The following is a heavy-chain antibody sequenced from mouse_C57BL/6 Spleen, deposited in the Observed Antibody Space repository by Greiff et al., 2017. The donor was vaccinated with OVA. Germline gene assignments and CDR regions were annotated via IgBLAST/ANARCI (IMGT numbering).Heavy chain of an antibody. Sequence: VQLQQSGAELVKPGASVKLSCKASGYTFTEYTIHWVKQRSGQGLEWIGEIYPRSGNTYYNEKFKGKATLTADKSSSTAYMELRSLTSEDSAVYFCARQGGTEYFDVWGTGTTVTVSS. CDR2: IYPRSGNT. CDR3: ARQGGTEYFDV. D-gene: IGHD4-1*01. CDR1: GYTFTEYT. V-gene: IGHV1-81*01. J-gene: IGHJ1*03.